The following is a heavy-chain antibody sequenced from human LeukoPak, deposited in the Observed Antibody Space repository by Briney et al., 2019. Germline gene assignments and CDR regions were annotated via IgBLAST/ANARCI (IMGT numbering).Heavy chain of an antibody. J-gene: IGHJ5*02. Sequence: PGGSLTLSWAASGFTVGNNYMNWVRQAPGKGLEWVSLIYSGGTTYYADSVKGRFTISRDSSKNTLYLQMNGLRVEDTAVYYCARDPPAVTTNIYAWGQGTLVTVSS. CDR2: IYSGGTT. CDR3: ARDPPAVTTNIYA. V-gene: IGHV3-66*01. D-gene: IGHD3-3*01. CDR1: GFTVGNNY.